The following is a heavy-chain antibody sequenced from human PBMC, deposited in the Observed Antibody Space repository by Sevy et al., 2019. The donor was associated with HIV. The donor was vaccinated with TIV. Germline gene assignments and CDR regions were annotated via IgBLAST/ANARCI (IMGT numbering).Heavy chain of an antibody. CDR1: GFTFGDYP. J-gene: IGHJ4*02. Sequence: CLRLSCTASGFTFGDYPMSWFRQAPGKGLEWVGFIRSKAHGGTTEYAASVKGRFTISRDDSKSIAYLQMNSLKTEDTDVHYCTREARGYDRYYQIYGLVYWGQGTSVTVSS. V-gene: IGHV3-49*03. CDR3: TREARGYDRYYQIYGLVY. CDR2: IRSKAHGGTT. D-gene: IGHD5-12*01.